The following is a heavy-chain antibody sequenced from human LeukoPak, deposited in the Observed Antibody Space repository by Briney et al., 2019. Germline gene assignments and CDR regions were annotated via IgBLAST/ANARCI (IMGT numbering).Heavy chain of an antibody. Sequence: GRSLRLSCAASGFTFSTSGMHWVRQAPGKGLEWVAVIWYDGSNKYYADSGKGRLTISGDNSKNTLYLQMNSLRAEDTAVYYCARHYDILTDTEPGFDLWGRGTLVTVSS. V-gene: IGHV3-33*01. CDR3: ARHYDILTDTEPGFDL. D-gene: IGHD3-9*01. J-gene: IGHJ2*01. CDR2: IWYDGSNK. CDR1: GFTFSTSG.